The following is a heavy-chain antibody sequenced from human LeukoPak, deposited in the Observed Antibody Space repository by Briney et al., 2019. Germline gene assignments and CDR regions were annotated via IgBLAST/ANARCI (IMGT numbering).Heavy chain of an antibody. CDR2: INLNSGAT. J-gene: IGHJ6*02. D-gene: IGHD6-6*01. CDR1: GFTFTDYY. V-gene: IGHV1-2*02. Sequence: ASVKVSCKASGFTFTDYYMHWVRQAPGQGLEWMGWINLNSGATGSAQKFQGSVTMTRDTSISTAYMELSRLRSDDTAVYYCARDSIYSSSGYYYGMDVWGQGTTVTVSS. CDR3: ARDSIYSSSGYYYGMDV.